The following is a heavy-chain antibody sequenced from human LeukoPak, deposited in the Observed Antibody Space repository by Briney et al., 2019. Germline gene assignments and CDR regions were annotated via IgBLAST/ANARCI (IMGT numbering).Heavy chain of an antibody. J-gene: IGHJ3*02. CDR3: AKDRVVDYGGNREAPHAFDI. D-gene: IGHD4-23*01. Sequence: GGSLRLSCAASGFTFSSYGMHWVRQAPGKGLEWVANIKQDGSEKYYVDSVKGRFTISRDNAKNSLYLQMNSLRAEDTALYYCAKDRVVDYGGNREAPHAFDIWGQGTMVTVSS. CDR1: GFTFSSYG. CDR2: IKQDGSEK. V-gene: IGHV3-7*03.